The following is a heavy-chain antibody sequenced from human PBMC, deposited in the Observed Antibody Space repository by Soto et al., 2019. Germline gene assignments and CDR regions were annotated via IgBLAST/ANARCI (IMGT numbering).Heavy chain of an antibody. D-gene: IGHD2-15*01. Sequence: PSETRSLTCTFSGCSINSSSYYWGWIRQPPGKGLEWIGSIYYSGSTYYNPSLKSRVTISVDTSKNQFSLKLSSVTAADTAVYYCARLLGPDPVEYWGQGTLVTVSS. CDR2: IYYSGST. CDR3: ARLLGPDPVEY. J-gene: IGHJ4*02. CDR1: GCSINSSSYY. V-gene: IGHV4-39*01.